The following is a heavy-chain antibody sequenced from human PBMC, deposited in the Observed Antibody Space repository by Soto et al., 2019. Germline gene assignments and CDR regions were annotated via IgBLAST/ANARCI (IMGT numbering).Heavy chain of an antibody. J-gene: IGHJ4*02. CDR2: IIPIFGTA. Sequence: GASVKVSCKASGGTFSSYAISWVRQAPGQGLEWMGGIIPIFGTANYAQKFQGRVTITADESTSTAYMELSSLRSEDTAVYYCARAARRYCSGGSCYPNFDYWGQGALVTVSS. D-gene: IGHD2-15*01. CDR3: ARAARRYCSGGSCYPNFDY. V-gene: IGHV1-69*13. CDR1: GGTFSSYA.